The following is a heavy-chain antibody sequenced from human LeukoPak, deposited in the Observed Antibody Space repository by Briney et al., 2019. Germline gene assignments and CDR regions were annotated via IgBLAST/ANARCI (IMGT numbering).Heavy chain of an antibody. D-gene: IGHD3-9*01. CDR2: IYYSGST. V-gene: IGHV4-39*07. J-gene: IGHJ3*02. CDR1: GGSISSSSYY. Sequence: KPSETLSLTCTVSGGSISSSSYYWGWIRQPPGKGLEWIGTIYYSGSTYYNPSLKSRVTISVDTSKNQFSLKLSSVTAADTAVYYCARDGPYPLLTGYFADAFDIWGQGTMVTVSS. CDR3: ARDGPYPLLTGYFADAFDI.